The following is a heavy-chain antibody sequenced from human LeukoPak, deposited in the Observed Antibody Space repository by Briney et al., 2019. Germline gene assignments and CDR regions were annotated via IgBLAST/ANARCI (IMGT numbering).Heavy chain of an antibody. D-gene: IGHD2-2*01. CDR2: IYYSGST. Sequence: SETLSLTCTVSGASISSSSYYWGWIRQPPGKGLEWIVNIYYSGSTYYNPSLKSRVTISVDTSKNQFSLKLTSVTAADTAVCYCAGGLGYCASASCLNWFDPWGQGTLVTVSS. CDR1: GASISSSSYY. CDR3: AGGLGYCASASCLNWFDP. J-gene: IGHJ5*02. V-gene: IGHV4-39*01.